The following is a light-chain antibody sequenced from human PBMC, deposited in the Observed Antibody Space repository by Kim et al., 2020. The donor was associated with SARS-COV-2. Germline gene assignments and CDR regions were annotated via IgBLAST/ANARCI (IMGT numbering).Light chain of an antibody. V-gene: IGKV1-17*01. CDR3: LQHNTYPFT. J-gene: IGKJ5*01. CDR2: YAS. CDR1: QVIRND. Sequence: AAVGNRVTIPCRASQVIRNDLGWYEQNPGRAPKGLIYYASSLQSGVPSRFSGSVSGTEFTLPLSSLQPEDFATYFCLQHNTYPFTIGQGTRLEIK.